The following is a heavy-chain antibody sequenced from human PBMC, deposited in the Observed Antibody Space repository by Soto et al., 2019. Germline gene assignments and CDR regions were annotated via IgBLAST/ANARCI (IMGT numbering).Heavy chain of an antibody. V-gene: IGHV4-59*01. J-gene: IGHJ4*02. CDR3: ACGYDFWSGYYLDY. Sequence: QVQLQESGPGLVKPSETLSLTCTVSGGSISNYYWSWIRQPPGKGLEWIGYIYYSGSTNYNPSLKSLVTKSVDTSKNEFSLKLRSVTATATAVYYCACGYDFWSGYYLDYWGQGTLVTVSS. D-gene: IGHD3-3*01. CDR2: IYYSGST. CDR1: GGSISNYY.